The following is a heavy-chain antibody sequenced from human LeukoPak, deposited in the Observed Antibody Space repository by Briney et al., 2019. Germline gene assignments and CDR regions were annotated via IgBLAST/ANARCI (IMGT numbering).Heavy chain of an antibody. CDR3: ARVSVTRWLHIGRYFDY. D-gene: IGHD5-24*01. CDR2: IYHSGST. V-gene: IGHV4-38-2*01. CDR1: GFSLSTYG. Sequence: PGGSLRLSRAASGFSLSTYGMTWVRQAPGRGLEWIGSIYHSGSTYYNPSLKSRVTISVDTSKNQFSLKLNSVTAADTAVYYCARVSVTRWLHIGRYFDYWGQGTLVTVSS. J-gene: IGHJ4*02.